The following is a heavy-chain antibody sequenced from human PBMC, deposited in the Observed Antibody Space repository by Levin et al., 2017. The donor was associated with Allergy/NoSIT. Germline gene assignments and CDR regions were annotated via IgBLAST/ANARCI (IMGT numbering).Heavy chain of an antibody. D-gene: IGHD2-21*02. CDR1: GFTFNSYW. V-gene: IGHV3-74*03. Sequence: PGGSLRLSCAASGFTFNSYWMHWVRLTSGKGLAWVSRINNDGSSTTYADSVKGRFSVSRDNAKNLLFLDLNSLSAEDTAVYYCARYPPSFADCDVYFDAWGGGRRVIVSS. CDR3: ARYPPSFADCDVYFDA. CDR2: INNDGSST. J-gene: IGHJ4*02.